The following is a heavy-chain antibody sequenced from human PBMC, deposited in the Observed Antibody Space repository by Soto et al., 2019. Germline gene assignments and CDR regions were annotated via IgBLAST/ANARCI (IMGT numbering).Heavy chain of an antibody. CDR3: ARHEITMIVVVIGGFDY. D-gene: IGHD3-22*01. CDR1: GGSISSSSYY. Sequence: PSETLSLTCTVSGGSISSSSYYWGWIRQPPGKGLEWIGSIYYSGSTYYNPSLKSRVTISVDTSKNQFSLKLSSVTAADTAVYYCARHEITMIVVVIGGFDYWGQGTLVTVSS. J-gene: IGHJ4*02. CDR2: IYYSGST. V-gene: IGHV4-39*01.